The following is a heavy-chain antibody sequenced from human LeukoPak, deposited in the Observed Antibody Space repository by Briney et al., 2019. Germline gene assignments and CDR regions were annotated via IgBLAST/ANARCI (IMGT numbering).Heavy chain of an antibody. CDR1: GDSISSYY. Sequence: SETLSLTCTVSGDSISSYYWSWIRQPPGKGLEWIGYIYYSGSTKYNPSLKSRVTISLDTSKTQFSLNLSPVTAADTAVYYCARKSFHTSSYDYWGQGTLVTVSS. V-gene: IGHV4-59*01. D-gene: IGHD6-13*01. CDR3: ARKSFHTSSYDY. CDR2: IYYSGST. J-gene: IGHJ4*02.